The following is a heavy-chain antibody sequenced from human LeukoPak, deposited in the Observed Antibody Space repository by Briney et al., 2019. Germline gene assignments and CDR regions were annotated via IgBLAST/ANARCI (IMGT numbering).Heavy chain of an antibody. CDR2: ISYDGSNK. J-gene: IGHJ4*02. D-gene: IGHD5-12*01. V-gene: IGHV3-30*04. Sequence: QPGRSLRLSCAASGFTFSSYAMHWVRQAPGKGLEWVAVISYDGSNKYYADSVKGRFTISRDNSKNTLYLQMNSLRAEDTAVYYCARGGGYDYLDYWGQGTLVTVSS. CDR3: ARGGGYDYLDY. CDR1: GFTFSSYA.